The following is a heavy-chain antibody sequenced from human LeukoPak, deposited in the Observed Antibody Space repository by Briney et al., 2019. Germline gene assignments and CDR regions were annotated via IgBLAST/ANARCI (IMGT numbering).Heavy chain of an antibody. Sequence: ASVKVSCKASGYTFTGYHMHWVRQAPGQGLEWMGWINPNSGGTNYAQKFQGRVTMTRDTSISTAYMELSRLRSDDTAVYYCARRSYGGATMIVVVFDYWGQGTLVTVSS. CDR2: INPNSGGT. J-gene: IGHJ4*02. D-gene: IGHD3-22*01. CDR1: GYTFTGYH. CDR3: ARRSYGGATMIVVVFDY. V-gene: IGHV1-2*02.